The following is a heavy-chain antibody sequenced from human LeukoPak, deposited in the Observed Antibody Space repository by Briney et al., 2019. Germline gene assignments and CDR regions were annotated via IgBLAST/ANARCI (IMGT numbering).Heavy chain of an antibody. Sequence: GGSLRLSCAASGFTFSSYSMNWVRQAPGKGLEWVSSISSSSSSINNADSVNGRFTISRDNTKKSLYLQMNSLRAEDTAVYYCAGQTGIVGATDYWGQGTLVTVSS. J-gene: IGHJ4*02. CDR2: ISSSSSSI. V-gene: IGHV3-21*01. D-gene: IGHD1-26*01. CDR3: AGQTGIVGATDY. CDR1: GFTFSSYS.